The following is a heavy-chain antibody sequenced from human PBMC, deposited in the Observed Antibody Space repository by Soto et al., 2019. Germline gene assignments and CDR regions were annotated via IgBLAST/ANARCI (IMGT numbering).Heavy chain of an antibody. V-gene: IGHV3-23*01. D-gene: IGHD3-3*01. CDR1: GFTFSSYA. CDR3: VKAEDYDFWSGYWLMDV. CDR2: ISGSGGST. J-gene: IGHJ6*03. Sequence: GGSLRLSCAASGFTFSSYAMIWVRQAPGKGLEWVSAISGSGGSTYYADSVKGRFTISRDNSKNTLYLQMNSLRAEDTAVYYYVKAEDYDFWSGYWLMDVWGKGTTVTVSS.